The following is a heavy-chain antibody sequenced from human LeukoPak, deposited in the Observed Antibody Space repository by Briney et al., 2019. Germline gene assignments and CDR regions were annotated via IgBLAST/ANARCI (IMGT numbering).Heavy chain of an antibody. V-gene: IGHV3-11*06. J-gene: IGHJ5*02. Sequence: GGSLKLSCAASGFTFSDYYMSWIRQAPGKGLEWVSYISSSSSYTNYADSVKGRFTISRDNAKNSLYLQMNSLRAEDTAVYYCARDRRILWFGEDETGPNWFDPWGQGTLVTVSS. CDR1: GFTFSDYY. CDR3: ARDRRILWFGEDETGPNWFDP. D-gene: IGHD3-10*01. CDR2: ISSSSSYT.